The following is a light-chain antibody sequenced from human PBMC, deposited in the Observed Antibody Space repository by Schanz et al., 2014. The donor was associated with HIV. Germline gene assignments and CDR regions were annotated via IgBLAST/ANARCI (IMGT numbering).Light chain of an antibody. CDR3: QQCVTYPYT. CDR2: QAS. J-gene: IGKJ2*01. Sequence: IQMTQSPSTVSTSVGDRVTLTCRASQTIGRLLAWYQQKPGRAPKLLIYQASTLETGVPSRFSGSGSGTSFTLTITSLQPXXXXXXYCQQCVTYPYTFGQGTKLEIK. V-gene: IGKV1-5*03. CDR1: QTIGRL.